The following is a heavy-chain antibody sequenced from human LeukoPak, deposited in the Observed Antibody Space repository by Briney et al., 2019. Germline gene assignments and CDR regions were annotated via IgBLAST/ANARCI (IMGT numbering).Heavy chain of an antibody. V-gene: IGHV4-61*01. Sequence: SETLSLTCTVSGDSLSRNTNYWGWIRQPPGKGLEWIGYIYYSGSTNYNPSLKSRVTISVDTSKNQFSLRLSSVTAADTAVYYCARVTGYMTEDYFDYWGQGTLITVSS. J-gene: IGHJ4*02. CDR2: IYYSGST. CDR3: ARVTGYMTEDYFDY. CDR1: GDSLSRNTNY. D-gene: IGHD6-13*01.